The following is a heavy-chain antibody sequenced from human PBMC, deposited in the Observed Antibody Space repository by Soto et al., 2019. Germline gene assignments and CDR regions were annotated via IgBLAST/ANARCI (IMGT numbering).Heavy chain of an antibody. CDR3: XSQRYCSSTSCYYGMDV. Sequence: GESLKISCTGSGYSFTIYWISWVRQMPGKGLEWMGRIDPSDSYTNYSPSFQGHVTISADKSISTAYLQWSSLKASDTAMYYCXSQRYCSSTSCYYGMDVWGQGTTVTVSS. J-gene: IGHJ6*02. CDR1: GYSFTIYW. CDR2: IDPSDSYT. V-gene: IGHV5-10-1*01. D-gene: IGHD2-2*01.